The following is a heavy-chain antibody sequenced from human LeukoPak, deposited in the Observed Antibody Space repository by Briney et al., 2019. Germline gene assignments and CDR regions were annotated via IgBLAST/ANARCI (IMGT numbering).Heavy chain of an antibody. CDR1: GGSISSYY. CDR2: IYYSGST. Sequence: PSETLSLTCTVSGGSISSYYWSWIRQPPGKGLEWIGYIYYSGSTNYNPSLKSRVTISVDTSKNQFSLKLSSVTAADTAVYYCLRGGSSGFDYWGQGTLVTVSS. J-gene: IGHJ4*02. D-gene: IGHD6-19*01. CDR3: LRGGSSGFDY. V-gene: IGHV4-59*08.